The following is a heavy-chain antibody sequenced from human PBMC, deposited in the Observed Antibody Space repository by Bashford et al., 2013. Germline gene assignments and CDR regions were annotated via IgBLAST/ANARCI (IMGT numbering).Heavy chain of an antibody. CDR3: ASSANYGPTFDY. J-gene: IGHJ4*02. CDR1: GYTFTNYY. V-gene: IGHV1-69*06. D-gene: IGHD4-17*01. CDR2: IIPIFGTA. Sequence: SVKVSCKASGYTFTNYYIHWVRQAPGQGLEWMGGIIPIFGTANYAQKFQGRVTMTEDTSTDTAYMELSSLRSEDTAVYYCASSANYGPTFDYWGQGTLVTVSS.